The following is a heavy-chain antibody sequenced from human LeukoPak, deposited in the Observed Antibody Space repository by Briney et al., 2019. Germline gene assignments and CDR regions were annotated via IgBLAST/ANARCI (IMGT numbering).Heavy chain of an antibody. J-gene: IGHJ4*02. V-gene: IGHV3-21*01. D-gene: IGHD3-22*01. CDR1: GFTFSNYA. Sequence: GGSLRLSCAASGFTFSNYAMSWVRQAPGKGLEWVSAISGSAAYIYIANSVKGRFTISRDNAENSLYLQMNSLRVEDTAVYYCARPYYFDASGFPTYYFHYWGQGILVTVSS. CDR2: ISGSAAYI. CDR3: ARPYYFDASGFPTYYFHY.